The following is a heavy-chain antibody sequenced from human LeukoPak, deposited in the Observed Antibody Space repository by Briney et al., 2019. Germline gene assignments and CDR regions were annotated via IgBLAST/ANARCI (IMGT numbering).Heavy chain of an antibody. CDR3: ARDARRGWFDP. J-gene: IGHJ5*02. D-gene: IGHD3-10*01. Sequence: SETLSLTCTVSGGSITNSSYYWGWIRQPPGKGLQWIGSFYYSGSTYYNPSLKSRVTISVDTSKNQFSLKLSSVTAADTAVYYCARDARRGWFDPWGQGTLVTVSS. V-gene: IGHV4-39*07. CDR1: GGSITNSSYY. CDR2: FYYSGST.